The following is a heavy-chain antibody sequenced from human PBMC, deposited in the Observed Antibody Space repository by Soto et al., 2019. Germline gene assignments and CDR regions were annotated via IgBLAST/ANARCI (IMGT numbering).Heavy chain of an antibody. Sequence: PGGSLRLSCAASGFTFSSYTMNWVRQAPGKGLELVSALSGSGSSTYYADSVKGRFAISRDNSKNTLYLQINSLRAEDTAVYCCVNAVSGVRTAYGGFVAWGQGTLVTVSS. CDR3: VNAVSGVRTAYGGFVA. CDR2: LSGSGSST. CDR1: GFTFSSYT. D-gene: IGHD5-12*01. J-gene: IGHJ5*02. V-gene: IGHV3-23*01.